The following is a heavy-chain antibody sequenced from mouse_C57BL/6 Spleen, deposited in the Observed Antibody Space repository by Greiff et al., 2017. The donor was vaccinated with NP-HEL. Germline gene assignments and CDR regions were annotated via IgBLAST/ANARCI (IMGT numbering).Heavy chain of an antibody. Sequence: EVKLMESGGGLVKPGGSLKLSCAASGFTFSDYGMHWVRQAPEKGLEWVAYISSGSSTIYYADTVKGRFTISRYNAKNTLFLQMTILRSEDTAMYYCAKIYDGYYWYFDVWGTGTTVTVSS. V-gene: IGHV5-17*01. CDR2: ISSGSSTI. CDR1: GFTFSDYG. CDR3: AKIYDGYYWYFDV. J-gene: IGHJ1*03. D-gene: IGHD2-3*01.